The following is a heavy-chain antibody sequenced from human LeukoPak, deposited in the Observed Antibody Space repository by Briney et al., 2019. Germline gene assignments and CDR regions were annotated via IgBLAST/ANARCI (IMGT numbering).Heavy chain of an antibody. Sequence: PGGSLRLSCAASGFTFSDYTMNWVRQAPGKGLEWVSSIGSSGAYIYYADSVKGRFTISRDNAKNTLYLQMNSLRAEDTAVYYCAKVPRGYYDSSGYYSPPLNPLNFDYWGQGTLVTVSS. J-gene: IGHJ4*02. CDR2: IGSSGAYI. CDR1: GFTFSDYT. CDR3: AKVPRGYYDSSGYYSPPLNPLNFDY. D-gene: IGHD3-22*01. V-gene: IGHV3-21*04.